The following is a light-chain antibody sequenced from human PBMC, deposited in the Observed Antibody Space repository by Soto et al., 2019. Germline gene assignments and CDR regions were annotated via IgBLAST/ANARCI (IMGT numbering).Light chain of an antibody. CDR2: EVS. CDR3: NSYTSSSNIDV. Sequence: QSALTQPASMSGSPGQSITISCTGTSSDVGGSNSVSWYQQHPGKAPKLMIYEVSNRPSGVSNRFSGSKSGNTASLTISGLQAEDEADYYCNSYTSSSNIDVFGTGTKLTVL. V-gene: IGLV2-14*01. J-gene: IGLJ1*01. CDR1: SSDVGGSNS.